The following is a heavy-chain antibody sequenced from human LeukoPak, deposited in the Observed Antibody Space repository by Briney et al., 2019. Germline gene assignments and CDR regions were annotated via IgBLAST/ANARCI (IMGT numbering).Heavy chain of an antibody. J-gene: IGHJ3*02. V-gene: IGHV4-4*02. Sequence: NPSETLSLTCAVSGGSISSSNWWSWVRQPPGKGLEWIGRIYSSGSTNYNPSLKSRVTMSVDTSKNQFSLKLSSVTAADTAVYYCARDQWSGDAFDIWGQGTMVTVSS. CDR1: GGSISSSNW. D-gene: IGHD3-10*02. CDR2: IYSSGST. CDR3: ARDQWSGDAFDI.